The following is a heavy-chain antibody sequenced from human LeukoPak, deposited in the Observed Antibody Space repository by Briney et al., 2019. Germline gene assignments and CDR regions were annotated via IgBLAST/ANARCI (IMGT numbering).Heavy chain of an antibody. D-gene: IGHD1-26*01. CDR3: ARGAIVGATTEFDY. J-gene: IGHJ4*02. V-gene: IGHV1-8*01. Sequence: ASVKVSCKASGYTFTSYDINWVRQATGQGLEWMGWMNPNSGNTGYAQRFQGRVTMTRNTSISTAYMELSSLRSDDTAVYYCARGAIVGATTEFDYWGQGTLVTASS. CDR2: MNPNSGNT. CDR1: GYTFTSYD.